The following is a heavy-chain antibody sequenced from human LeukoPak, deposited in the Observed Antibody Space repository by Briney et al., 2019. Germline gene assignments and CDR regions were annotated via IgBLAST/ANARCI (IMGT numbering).Heavy chain of an antibody. J-gene: IGHJ4*02. D-gene: IGHD3-22*01. CDR3: ARLEGYYYDSSGLDY. V-gene: IGHV4-59*08. Sequence: PSETLSLTCTVSGVAISSYYWSWIRQPPGKGLEWIGCIYYSGSTHYNPSFKSRVTISVDTSKNKFSLKLCSVTPPDTPVYYCARLEGYYYDSSGLDYWGKGTLVTVSS. CDR1: GVAISSYY. CDR2: IYYSGST.